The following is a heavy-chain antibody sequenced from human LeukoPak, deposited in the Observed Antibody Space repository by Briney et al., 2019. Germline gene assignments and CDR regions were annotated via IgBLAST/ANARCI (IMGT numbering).Heavy chain of an antibody. CDR1: GYAYTSYG. D-gene: IGHD1-1*01. CDR2: ISAYNGNT. CDR3: ARGTATTPAGI. Sequence: ASVKVSCKASGYAYTSYGISSVRQAPGQGLEWMGWISAYNGNTNYAQKLQGRVTMTTDTSTSTAYMELRSLRSDDTAVYYCARGTATTPAGIWGQGTMVTVSS. V-gene: IGHV1-18*01. J-gene: IGHJ3*02.